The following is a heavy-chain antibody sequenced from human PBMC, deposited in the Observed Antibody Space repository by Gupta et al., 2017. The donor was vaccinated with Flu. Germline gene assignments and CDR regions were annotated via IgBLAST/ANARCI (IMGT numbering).Heavy chain of an antibody. CDR3: ARAFSNPRDRHYYYYMDV. D-gene: IGHD4-4*01. CDR2: IKQDGSEK. Sequence: MSWVRQAPGKGLEWVANIKQDGSEKYYVDSVKGRFTISRDNAKNSLYLQMNSLRAEDTAVYYCARAFSNPRDRHYYYYMDVWGKGTTVTVSS. V-gene: IGHV3-7*01. J-gene: IGHJ6*03.